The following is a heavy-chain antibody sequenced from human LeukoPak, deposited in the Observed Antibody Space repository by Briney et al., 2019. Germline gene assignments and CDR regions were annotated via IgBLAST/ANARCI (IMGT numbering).Heavy chain of an antibody. Sequence: SLRXSRAASGFTFSSYAMSWVRQAPGKGLEWVSAISGSGGSTYYADSVKGRFTISRDNSKNTLYLQMNSLRAEDTAVYYCAKGTAAATNRYFDYWGQGTLVTVSS. CDR3: AKGTAAATNRYFDY. J-gene: IGHJ4*02. CDR2: ISGSGGST. CDR1: GFTFSSYA. V-gene: IGHV3-23*01. D-gene: IGHD6-13*01.